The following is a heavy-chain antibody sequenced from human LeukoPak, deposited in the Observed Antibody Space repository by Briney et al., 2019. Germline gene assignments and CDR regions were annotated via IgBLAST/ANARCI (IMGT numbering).Heavy chain of an antibody. V-gene: IGHV4-39*01. D-gene: IGHD3-10*01. Sequence: KASETLSLTCTVSGGSISSSSYYWGWIRQPPGQGLEWIGSIYYSGSTYYNPSLKSRVTISVDTSKNQFSLKLSSVTAADTAVYYCARLGGITMVRGVIFDYWGQGTLVTVSS. CDR3: ARLGGITMVRGVIFDY. J-gene: IGHJ4*02. CDR2: IYYSGST. CDR1: GGSISSSSYY.